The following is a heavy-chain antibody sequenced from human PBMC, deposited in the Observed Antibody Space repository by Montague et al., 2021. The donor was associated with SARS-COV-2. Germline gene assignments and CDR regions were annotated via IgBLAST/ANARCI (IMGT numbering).Heavy chain of an antibody. CDR1: GDSISSSSYN. CDR3: TRHVHMTWPEPSPGFDY. Sequence: SETLSLTCTVSGDSISSSSYNWGWIRQPPGKGLEWIGSVHYSGRPYYNPSLKSRVTIYVDTSKNHLSLKLSSVTAADTAVYYCTRHVHMTWPEPSPGFDYWGQGTLVTVSS. J-gene: IGHJ4*02. V-gene: IGHV4-39*01. D-gene: IGHD1-1*01. CDR2: VHYSGRP.